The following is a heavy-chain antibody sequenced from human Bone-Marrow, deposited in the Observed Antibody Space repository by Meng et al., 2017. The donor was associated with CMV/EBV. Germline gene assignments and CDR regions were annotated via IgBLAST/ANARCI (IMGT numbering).Heavy chain of an antibody. CDR2: ISGSGGST. CDR1: GFTFSSYA. V-gene: IGHV3-23*01. D-gene: IGHD3-3*01. Sequence: GESLKISCAASGFTFSSYAMSWVRQAPGKGLEWVSAISGSGGSTYYADSVKGRFTISRDNSKNTLYLQMNSLRAEDTAVYHCAKTYYDFRSGYKGPFDYWGQGTLVTVSS. CDR3: AKTYYDFRSGYKGPFDY. J-gene: IGHJ4*02.